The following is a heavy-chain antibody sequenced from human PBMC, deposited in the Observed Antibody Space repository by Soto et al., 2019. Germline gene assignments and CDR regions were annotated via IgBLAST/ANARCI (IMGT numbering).Heavy chain of an antibody. Sequence: SETLSLTCTVSGGSISSYYWSWIRQPPGKGLEWIGYIYYSGSTNYNPSLKSRVTISVDTSKNQFPLKLSSVTAADTAVYYCARPQTGYSSGFVDYWGQGTLVTVSS. CDR2: IYYSGST. V-gene: IGHV4-59*08. J-gene: IGHJ4*02. D-gene: IGHD6-19*01. CDR3: ARPQTGYSSGFVDY. CDR1: GGSISSYY.